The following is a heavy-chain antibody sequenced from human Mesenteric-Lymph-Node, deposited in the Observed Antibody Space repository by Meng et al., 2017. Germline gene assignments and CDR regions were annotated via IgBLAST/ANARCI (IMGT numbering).Heavy chain of an antibody. D-gene: IGHD2-15*01. V-gene: IGHV1-2*06. CDR1: GYTFTGYY. CDR2: INPNSGGT. CDR3: ARSTRGYCSGGSCYNY. Sequence: ASVKVSCKASGYTFTGYYMHWVRQAPGQGLEWMGRINPNSGGTNYAQKFQGRVTMTRETSISTAYMELSRLRSDDTAVYYCARSTRGYCSGGSCYNYWGQGTLVTVSS. J-gene: IGHJ4*02.